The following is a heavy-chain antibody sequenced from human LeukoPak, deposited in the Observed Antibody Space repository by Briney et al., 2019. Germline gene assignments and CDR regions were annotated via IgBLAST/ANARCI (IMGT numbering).Heavy chain of an antibody. CDR2: ISAYNGNT. CDR3: ARERIAAAGGEIDY. CDR1: GYTFTSYG. J-gene: IGHJ4*02. Sequence: AASVKVSCKASGYTFTSYGISWVRQAPGQGLEWMGWISAYNGNTNYAQKLQGRVTMTTDTSTSTAYMELRSLRSDDTAVYYCARERIAAAGGEIDYWGQGTLVTVSS. D-gene: IGHD6-13*01. V-gene: IGHV1-18*01.